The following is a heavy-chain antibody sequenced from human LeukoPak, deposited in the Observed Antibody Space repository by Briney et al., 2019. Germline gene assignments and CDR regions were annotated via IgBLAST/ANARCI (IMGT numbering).Heavy chain of an antibody. V-gene: IGHV3-66*02. CDR2: IYSGGSK. CDR3: ARKTSSFSPLDY. D-gene: IGHD3-3*02. J-gene: IGHJ4*02. Sequence: GGSLRLSCAASGFTVSNNYMSWVRQAPGKGLEWVSVIYSGGSKYYADSVKGRFTISRDNSRNTLYLQMNSLRAEDTAVYYCARKTSSFSPLDYWGQGTLVTVSS. CDR1: GFTVSNNY.